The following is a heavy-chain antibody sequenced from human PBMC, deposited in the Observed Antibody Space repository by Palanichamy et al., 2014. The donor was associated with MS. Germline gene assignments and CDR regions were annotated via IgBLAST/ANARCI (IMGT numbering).Heavy chain of an antibody. V-gene: IGHV1-69*09. J-gene: IGHJ3*02. D-gene: IGHD6-13*01. CDR3: ARKRAAAGMDAFDI. CDR1: GGTFSSYA. CDR2: IIPILGIA. Sequence: VQLVQSGAEVKKPGSSVKVSCKASGGTFSSYAISWVRQAPGQGLEWMGRIIPILGIANYAQKFQGRVTITADKSTSTTYMELSSLRSEDTAVYYCARKRAAAGMDAFDIWGQGTMVTVPS.